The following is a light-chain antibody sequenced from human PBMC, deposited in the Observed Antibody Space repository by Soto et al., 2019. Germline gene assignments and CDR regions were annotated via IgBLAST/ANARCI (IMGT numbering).Light chain of an antibody. CDR3: QQYGGSRT. CDR2: GAS. J-gene: IGKJ1*01. CDR1: QSVSSSY. V-gene: IGKV3-20*01. Sequence: ILLTQSPCTLSLSPGERATLSCRASQSVSSSYLAWYQQKPGQAPRLLIYGASSRATGIPDRFSGSGSGTDFTLTISRLEPEDFAVYYCQQYGGSRTFGQGTKV.